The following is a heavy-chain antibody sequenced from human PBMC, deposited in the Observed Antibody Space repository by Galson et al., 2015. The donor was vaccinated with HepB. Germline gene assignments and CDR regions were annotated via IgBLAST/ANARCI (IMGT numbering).Heavy chain of an antibody. CDR3: ARSFTVTTWISFDY. CDR1: GFSLSTSGMC. CDR2: IDWDDDK. Sequence: PALVKPTQTLTLTCTFSGFSLSTSGMCVSWIRQPPGKALEWLALIDWDDDKYNSTSLKTRLTISKDTSKNQVVLTMTNMDPVDTATYYCARSFTVTTWISFDYWGQGTLVTVSS. J-gene: IGHJ4*02. D-gene: IGHD4-17*01. V-gene: IGHV2-70*01.